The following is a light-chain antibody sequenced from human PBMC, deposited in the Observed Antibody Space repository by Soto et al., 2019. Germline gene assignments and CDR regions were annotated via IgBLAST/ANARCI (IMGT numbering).Light chain of an antibody. Sequence: ERVMTQSPATLSVSPGERATLSCRASQSVGSNLAWYQQKPGQAPRLLIFGASSRATGVPARFSGSGSGTQLTLTISSLQSEDFAVYYCQQYNNWRQTFGQGTKVDIK. V-gene: IGKV3-15*01. J-gene: IGKJ1*01. CDR1: QSVGSN. CDR3: QQYNNWRQT. CDR2: GAS.